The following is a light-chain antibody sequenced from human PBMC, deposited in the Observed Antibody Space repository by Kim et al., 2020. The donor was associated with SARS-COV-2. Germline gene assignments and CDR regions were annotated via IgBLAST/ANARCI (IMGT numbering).Light chain of an antibody. CDR1: SGISVAIYN. J-gene: IGLJ3*02. V-gene: IGLV5-39*01. CDR3: ASWYRNTWV. CDR2: YKSDSNK. Sequence: TCTLRSGISVAIYNIYWYHQKRGSLTQFHLRYKSDSNKQQAAGVPSRVSGSKDASTKAGLLVISGRQSQDEAGNYCASWYRNTWVYGGGTQMTVL.